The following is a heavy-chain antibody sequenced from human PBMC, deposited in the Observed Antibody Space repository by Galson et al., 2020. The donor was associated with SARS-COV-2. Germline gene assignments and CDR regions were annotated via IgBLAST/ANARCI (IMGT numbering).Heavy chain of an antibody. D-gene: IGHD6-6*01. J-gene: IGHJ6*02. CDR2: ISSSSSTI. CDR3: ASSPSDDYYYYGMDV. CDR1: GFTFSSYS. Sequence: GGSLRLYCAASGFTFSSYSMNWVRQAPGKGLEWVSYISSSSSTIYYADSVKGRFTISRDNSKNSLYLQMNSLRAEDTAVYYCASSPSDDYYYYGMDVWGQGTTVTVSS. V-gene: IGHV3-48*01.